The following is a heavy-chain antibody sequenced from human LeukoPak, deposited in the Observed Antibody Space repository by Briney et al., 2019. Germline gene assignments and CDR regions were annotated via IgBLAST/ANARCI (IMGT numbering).Heavy chain of an antibody. D-gene: IGHD5-18*01. Sequence: SETLSLTCTVSGGSMNSHYWSWIRQPPGKGLEWIGYLLDTVTTKDNPSLKSRFTLSADTSKNQFSLRLTSVTAADTAVYYCATIKRGNIYGYFDFWGQGILVTVSS. V-gene: IGHV4-59*11. CDR1: GGSMNSHY. CDR3: ATIKRGNIYGYFDF. J-gene: IGHJ4*02. CDR2: LLDTVTT.